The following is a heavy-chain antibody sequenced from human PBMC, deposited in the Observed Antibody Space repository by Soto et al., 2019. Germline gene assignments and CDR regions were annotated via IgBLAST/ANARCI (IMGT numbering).Heavy chain of an antibody. V-gene: IGHV3-23*01. Sequence: GGSLRLSCAASGFTFSAYTMTWVRQAPGKGLEWVSVISGSGSSTYYADSVKGRFTISRDNSKNTLYLQMNSLRAEDTAVYYCAKRATGTYFDYWGQGTLVTVSS. CDR2: ISGSGSST. CDR3: AKRATGTYFDY. D-gene: IGHD1-1*01. J-gene: IGHJ4*02. CDR1: GFTFSAYT.